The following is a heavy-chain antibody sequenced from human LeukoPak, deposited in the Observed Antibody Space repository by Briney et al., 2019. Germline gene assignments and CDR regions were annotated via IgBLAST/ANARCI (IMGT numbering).Heavy chain of an antibody. V-gene: IGHV3-30-3*01. D-gene: IGHD5-12*01. CDR2: ISYDGSNK. Sequence: PGGSLRLSCAASGFTFSTFAMHWVRQAPGKGLEWVAVISYDGSNKYYADSVKGRFTISRDNSKNTLYLQMSSLRAEGTAVYYCASASRGYSGYDASALIDYWGQGTLVTVSS. J-gene: IGHJ4*02. CDR1: GFTFSTFA. CDR3: ASASRGYSGYDASALIDY.